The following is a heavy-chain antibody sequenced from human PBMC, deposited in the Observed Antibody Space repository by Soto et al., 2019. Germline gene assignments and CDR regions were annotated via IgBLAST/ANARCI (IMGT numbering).Heavy chain of an antibody. J-gene: IGHJ4*02. CDR1: GFGFRTHA. CDR3: AKGFDYGDTKHIDH. D-gene: IGHD4-17*01. Sequence: PGGSLRPSCAASGFGFRTHALSWVSQAPGKGLEWLSSITNTGITTHYADSVKGRFTISRENYRSTLHLKMNNLRGEDTAVYYCAKGFDYGDTKHIDHWGQGT. CDR2: ITNTGITT. V-gene: IGHV3-23*01.